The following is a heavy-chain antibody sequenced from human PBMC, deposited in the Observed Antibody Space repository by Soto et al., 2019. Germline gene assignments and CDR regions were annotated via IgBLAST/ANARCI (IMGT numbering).Heavy chain of an antibody. CDR3: LVAH. D-gene: IGHD3-10*01. V-gene: IGHV3-23*01. CDR1: GFTFSSFA. Sequence: EVQLLESGGGLVQPGGSLRLSCAASGFTFSSFAMSWVRQAPGKGLEWVSAISGAGNSASHANSVQGRFIISRDNSKNTLFLQMGSLRAEDTATYYQLVAHWGQGTLVTVSS. J-gene: IGHJ4*02. CDR2: ISGAGNSA.